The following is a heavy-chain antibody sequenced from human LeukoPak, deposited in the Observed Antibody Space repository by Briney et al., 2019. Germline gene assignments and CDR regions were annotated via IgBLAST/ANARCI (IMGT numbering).Heavy chain of an antibody. CDR2: ISSSSSYI. CDR1: GFTFSSYS. J-gene: IGHJ3*02. CDR3: ARGSYYDSSGYYFFSAAFDI. Sequence: GGSLRLSRAASGFTFSSYSMNWVRQAPGKGLEWVSSISSSSSYIYYADSVKGRFTISRDNAKDSLYLQMNSLRAEDTAVYYCARGSYYDSSGYYFFSAAFDIWGQGTMVTVSS. V-gene: IGHV3-21*01. D-gene: IGHD3-22*01.